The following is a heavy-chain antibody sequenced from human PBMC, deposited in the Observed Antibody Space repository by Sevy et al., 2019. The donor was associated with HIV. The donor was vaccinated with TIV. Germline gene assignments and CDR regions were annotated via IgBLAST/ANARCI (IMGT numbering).Heavy chain of an antibody. Sequence: GGSLRLSCAASGFTFSSYWMHWVRQAPGKGLVWVSRINSDGSSTSYADSVKGRFTISRDNAKNTLYLQMNSLRDDDTAVYYCAKALNPALESMIEVIFRTLKGFDVWGQGTMVTVSS. CDR3: AKALNPALESMIEVIFRTLKGFDV. CDR2: INSDGSST. CDR1: GFTFSSYW. V-gene: IGHV3-74*01. D-gene: IGHD3-22*01. J-gene: IGHJ3*01.